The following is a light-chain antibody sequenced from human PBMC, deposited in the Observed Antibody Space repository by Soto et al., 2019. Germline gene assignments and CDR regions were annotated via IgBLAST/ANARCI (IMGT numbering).Light chain of an antibody. CDR1: SSNVGSYNL. V-gene: IGLV2-23*01. CDR2: EGN. Sequence: QSALTQPASVSGSPGQSITISCSETSSNVGSYNLVSWYQQHPGKAPKLMIYEGNKRPSGISNRFSGSKSGNTASLTISGLQAEDEADYYCCSYAGSSTFVFGGGTKLTVL. J-gene: IGLJ2*01. CDR3: CSYAGSSTFV.